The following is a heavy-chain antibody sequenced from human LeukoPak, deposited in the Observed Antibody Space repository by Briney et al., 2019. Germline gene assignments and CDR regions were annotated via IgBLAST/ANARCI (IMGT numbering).Heavy chain of an antibody. J-gene: IGHJ3*02. CDR2: MIPIFGTA. Sequence: ASVKVSCKASGGTFSSYAISWVRQAPGQGLEWMGRMIPIFGTANYAQKFQGRVTITTDESTSTAYMELSSLRSEDTDVYYCARDAWAGAGRVLFEVGAFDIWGAGTIVTVSS. D-gene: IGHD6-19*01. CDR1: GGTFSSYA. CDR3: ARDAWAGAGRVLFEVGAFDI. V-gene: IGHV1-69*05.